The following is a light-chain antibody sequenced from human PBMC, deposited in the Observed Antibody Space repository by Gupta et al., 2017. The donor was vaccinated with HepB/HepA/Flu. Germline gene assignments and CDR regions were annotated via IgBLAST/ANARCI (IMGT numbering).Light chain of an antibody. V-gene: IGLV1-40*01. Sequence: QSVLTQPPSVSGAPGQSVTISCTGSSSNIGAGYDVHWYQQLPGTAPNLLIYGNSNRPSGVPDRFSGSKSGTSASLAITGLQAEDEADYYCQAYDSSRSGSKVFGGGTKLTVL. CDR1: SSNIGAGYD. CDR3: QAYDSSRSGSKV. CDR2: GNS. J-gene: IGLJ2*01.